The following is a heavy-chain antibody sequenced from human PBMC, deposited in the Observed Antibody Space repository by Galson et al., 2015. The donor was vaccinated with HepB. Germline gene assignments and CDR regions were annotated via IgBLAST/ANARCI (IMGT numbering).Heavy chain of an antibody. J-gene: IGHJ4*02. V-gene: IGHV1-3*04. D-gene: IGHD3-16*01. Sequence: SVKVSCKASGYSFTSYSIHWVRQAPGQRLEWMGWINTGNGDTKFSQKFQGRVTITRDTSASTAYMELSSLRSEDTAVYYCAREFRLGDLDYWGQGTLVTVSS. CDR1: GYSFTSYS. CDR3: AREFRLGDLDY. CDR2: INTGNGDT.